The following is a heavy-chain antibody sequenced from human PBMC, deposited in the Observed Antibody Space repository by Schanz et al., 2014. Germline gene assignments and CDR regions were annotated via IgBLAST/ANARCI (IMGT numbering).Heavy chain of an antibody. V-gene: IGHV3-15*01. D-gene: IGHD5-18*01. CDR3: TTGGRRGYSHYFYGMDV. J-gene: IGHJ6*02. Sequence: VHLVESGGGLVKPGGSLRLSCAASGFTFSDYYMSWIRQAPGKGLEWVGRIKTKTDGGTTDYAAPVKGRFTISRDDSTNTLYLQMNSLKTEDTAVYYCTTGGRRGYSHYFYGMDVWGQGTTVTVSS. CDR1: GFTFSDYY. CDR2: IKTKTDGGTT.